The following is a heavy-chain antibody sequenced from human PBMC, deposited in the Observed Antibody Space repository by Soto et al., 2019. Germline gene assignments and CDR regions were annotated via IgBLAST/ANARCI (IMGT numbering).Heavy chain of an antibody. CDR1: GFTFSSYW. Sequence: GGSLRLSCAASGFTFSSYWMSWVRQAPGKGLEWVANIKQDGSEKYYVDSVKGRFTISRDNAKNSLYLQMNSLRAEDTAVYYCARDYTTYYYYYYGMDVWGQGTTVTVSS. CDR2: IKQDGSEK. D-gene: IGHD4-4*01. CDR3: ARDYTTYYYYYYGMDV. J-gene: IGHJ6*02. V-gene: IGHV3-7*05.